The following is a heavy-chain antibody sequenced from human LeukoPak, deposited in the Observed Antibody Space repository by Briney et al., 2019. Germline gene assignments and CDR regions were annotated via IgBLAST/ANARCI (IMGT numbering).Heavy chain of an antibody. Sequence: WSSVKVSRMASRYTFLDYYIHWVRQAPGHALEWLGWINPNSGGTNYAQKVRGRVNLIRESSINTAYMELSRLTSDDTALYYCARSGSRGRSYDDAFDIWGQGTMVTVSS. CDR1: RYTFLDYY. J-gene: IGHJ3*02. CDR2: INPNSGGT. V-gene: IGHV1-2*02. D-gene: IGHD3-16*01. CDR3: ARSGSRGRSYDDAFDI.